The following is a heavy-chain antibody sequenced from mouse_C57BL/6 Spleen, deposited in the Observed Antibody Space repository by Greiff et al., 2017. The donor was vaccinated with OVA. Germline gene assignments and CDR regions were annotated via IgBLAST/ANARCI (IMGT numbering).Heavy chain of an antibody. J-gene: IGHJ1*03. CDR3: ARWDYYGSSYRYFDV. CDR1: GYTFTNYW. CDR2: IYPGGGYT. D-gene: IGHD1-1*01. V-gene: IGHV1-63*01. Sequence: VQRVESGAELVRPGTSVKMSCKASGYTFTNYWIGWAKQRPGHGLEWIGDIYPGGGYTNYNEKFKGKATLTADKSSSTAYMQFSSLTSEDSAIYYCARWDYYGSSYRYFDVWGTGTTVTVSS.